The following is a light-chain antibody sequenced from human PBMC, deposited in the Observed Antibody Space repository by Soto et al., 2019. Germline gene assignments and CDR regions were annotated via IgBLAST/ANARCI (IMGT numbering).Light chain of an antibody. Sequence: DIQMTQSPSSLSASVGDRVTITCRASQSISKFLNWYQQKSGKAPKLLIYDASSLQSGVPSRFSASGSGTEFTLTISSLQPDDFATYYCQHYYAYPWTFGQGTKVDI. CDR2: DAS. CDR1: QSISKF. J-gene: IGKJ1*01. V-gene: IGKV1-39*01. CDR3: QHYYAYPWT.